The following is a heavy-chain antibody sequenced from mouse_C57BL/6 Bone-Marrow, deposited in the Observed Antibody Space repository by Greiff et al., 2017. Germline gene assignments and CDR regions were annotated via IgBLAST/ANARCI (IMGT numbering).Heavy chain of an antibody. V-gene: IGHV8-5*01. CDR3: AQTPHYDYDMAWFAY. D-gene: IGHD2-4*01. CDR2: IWWNDAK. Sequence: QVTLKVSGPGILQPSPTLSLTCSFSGFSLSTSNMGIGWIRQPSGKGLEWLAHIWWNDAKYYNPSLKSRLTIAKDTSNNQVVLKITSVDTADTATYYCAQTPHYDYDMAWFAYWGQGTLVTVSA. CDR1: GFSLSTSNMG. J-gene: IGHJ3*01.